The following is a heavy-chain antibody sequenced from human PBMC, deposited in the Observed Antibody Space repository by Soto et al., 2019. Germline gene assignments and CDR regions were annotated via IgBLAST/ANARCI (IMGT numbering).Heavy chain of an antibody. Sequence: EVQLLESGGNLVQPGGSLRLSCAASRFTFSNYAMSWVRQAPGKGLEWVSAISAGGGSTNYADSVKGRFTISRDNSKNTLYLQMNSQRAEDTAVYYCANVVGPGGIAGGMDVWGQGTMVTVSS. J-gene: IGHJ6*02. CDR1: RFTFSNYA. CDR2: ISAGGGST. V-gene: IGHV3-23*01. D-gene: IGHD2-15*01. CDR3: ANVVGPGGIAGGMDV.